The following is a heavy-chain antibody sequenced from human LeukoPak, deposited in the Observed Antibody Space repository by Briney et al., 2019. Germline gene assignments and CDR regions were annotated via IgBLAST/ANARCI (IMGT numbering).Heavy chain of an antibody. CDR3: ATVKRDCSGGTCYSYDY. Sequence: PGGSLRLSCAASEFTVSSNYMSWVRQAPGKGLEWVSVIYSGVSTYYADSVKGRFTISRDNSKNTLFLQMYSLRAEDTAVYYCATVKRDCSGGTCYSYDYWGQGTLVTVSS. V-gene: IGHV3-66*01. D-gene: IGHD2-15*01. CDR1: EFTVSSNY. CDR2: IYSGVST. J-gene: IGHJ4*02.